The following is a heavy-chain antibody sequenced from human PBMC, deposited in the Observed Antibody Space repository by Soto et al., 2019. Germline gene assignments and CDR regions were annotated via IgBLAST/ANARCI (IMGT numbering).Heavy chain of an antibody. CDR2: VTADGGT. V-gene: IGHV3-23*01. Sequence: WGLLRLPNEGSWFTGINHGITWISQAQGKGPEWVSTVTADGGTYYADSVKGRFAMSRDTSENTLYLQMNSLGAEDTAAYYCAPHVSCSGVSCQYDAFAFRGQGTMVTVSS. CDR1: WFTGINHG. J-gene: IGHJ3*01. D-gene: IGHD2-15*01. CDR3: APHVSCSGVSCQYDAFAF.